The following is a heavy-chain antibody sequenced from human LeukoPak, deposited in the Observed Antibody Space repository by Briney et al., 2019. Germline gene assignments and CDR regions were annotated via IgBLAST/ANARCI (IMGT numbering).Heavy chain of an antibody. CDR3: ARMGNPATVTADY. CDR2: IYYSGST. CDR1: GGSMRSYY. V-gene: IGHV4-59*08. Sequence: SETLSLTCTVSGGSMRSYYWSWIRQPPGKGLEWIGYIYYSGSTIYNPSLKSRVTISVDTSKNQFSLKLNSVTAADTAVYYCARMGNPATVTADYWGQGTLVTVSS. J-gene: IGHJ4*02. D-gene: IGHD4-17*01.